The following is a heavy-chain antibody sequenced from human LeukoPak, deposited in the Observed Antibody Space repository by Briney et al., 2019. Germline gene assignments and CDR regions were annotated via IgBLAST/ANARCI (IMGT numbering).Heavy chain of an antibody. J-gene: IGHJ4*02. Sequence: GGSLRLSCAVSGFTFSSYWMSWVRQAPGKGLEWVANIKQDGSEKYYVDSVKGRFTISRDNAKNSLYLQMNSLRAEDTAVYYCASLIVGATEAYWGQGTLVTVSS. CDR3: ASLIVGATEAY. CDR1: GFTFSSYW. D-gene: IGHD1-26*01. V-gene: IGHV3-7*01. CDR2: IKQDGSEK.